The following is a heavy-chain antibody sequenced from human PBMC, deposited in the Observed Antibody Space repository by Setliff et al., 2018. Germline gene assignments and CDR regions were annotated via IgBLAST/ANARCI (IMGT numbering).Heavy chain of an antibody. CDR2: INQSGST. D-gene: IGHD3-3*01. CDR3: ARDFSTPHFGVARGSYYYYYMDV. J-gene: IGHJ6*03. V-gene: IGHV4-34*01. CDR1: GGSFGDYY. Sequence: KPSETLSLTCDVFGGSFGDYYWSWIRQPPGKGLEWIGEINQSGSTNYNPSLETRVSISVDTSKNQFSLKLCSVTAADTAVYYCARDFSTPHFGVARGSYYYYYMDVWGKGTTVTVSS.